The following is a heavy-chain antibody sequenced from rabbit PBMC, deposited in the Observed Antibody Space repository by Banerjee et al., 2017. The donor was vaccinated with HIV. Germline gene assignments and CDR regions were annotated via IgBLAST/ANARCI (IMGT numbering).Heavy chain of an antibody. CDR3: ARDSDDGSAGYGYAFNL. CDR2: IYAGSSGST. J-gene: IGHJ4*01. D-gene: IGHD6-1*01. Sequence: QSLEESGGDLVKPGASLTLTCTASGFSFSSSYWICWVRQAPGKGLEWIACIYAGSSGSTYYASWAKGRFTIAKTSSTTVTLQMTSLTAADTATYFCARDSDDGSAGYGYAFNLWGPGTLVTVS. V-gene: IGHV1S40*01. CDR1: GFSFSSSYW.